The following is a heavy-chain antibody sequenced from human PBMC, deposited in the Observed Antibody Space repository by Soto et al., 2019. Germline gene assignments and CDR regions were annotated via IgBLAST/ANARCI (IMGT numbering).Heavy chain of an antibody. D-gene: IGHD1-26*01. J-gene: IGHJ4*02. CDR3: ARERGGSYVSYTFAF. V-gene: IGHV3-33*01. Sequence: QVQVVESGGGVVQPGRSLRLSCAASGFTFSSYGMHWVRQAPGKGLEWVAVIWYDGSNEYYADSVKGRFTISRDNSKNTRYLQMSSLRAEDTAVYYCARERGGSYVSYTFAFWGQGTVVTVSS. CDR2: IWYDGSNE. CDR1: GFTFSSYG.